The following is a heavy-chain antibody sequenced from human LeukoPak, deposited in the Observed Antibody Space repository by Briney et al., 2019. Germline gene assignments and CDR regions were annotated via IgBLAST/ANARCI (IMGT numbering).Heavy chain of an antibody. CDR3: ATLDGDFDY. V-gene: IGHV3-30*01. CDR1: GFTFSSYA. CDR2: ISYDGSNK. Sequence: GGSLRLSCAASGFTFSSYAMHWVRQAPGKRLEWVAVISYDGSNKYYADSVKGRFTISRDNSKNTLYLQMNSLRAEDTAVYYCATLDGDFDYWGQGTLVTVSS. D-gene: IGHD3-16*01. J-gene: IGHJ4*02.